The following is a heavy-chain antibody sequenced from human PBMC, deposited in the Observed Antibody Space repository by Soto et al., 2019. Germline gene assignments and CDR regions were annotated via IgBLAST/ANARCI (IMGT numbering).Heavy chain of an antibody. J-gene: IGHJ3*02. CDR3: ARDGVYSSGWHDAFDI. V-gene: IGHV3-21*01. D-gene: IGHD6-19*01. CDR2: ISSSSSYI. CDR1: GFTFSSYS. Sequence: GGSLRLSCAASGFTFSSYSMNWVRQAPGKGLEWVSSISSSSSYIYYADSVKGRFTISRDNAKNSLYLQMNSLRAEDTAVYYCARDGVYSSGWHDAFDIWGQGTMVTASS.